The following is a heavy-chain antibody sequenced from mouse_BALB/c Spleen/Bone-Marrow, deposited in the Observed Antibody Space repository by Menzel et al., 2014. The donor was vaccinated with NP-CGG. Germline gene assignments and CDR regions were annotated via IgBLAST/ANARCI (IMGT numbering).Heavy chain of an antibody. D-gene: IGHD2-10*01. CDR2: INPGSGGT. Sequence: QVHVKQSGAELVRPGTSAKVSCKASGYAFTNYLIEWVKQRPGQGLEWIGVINPGSGGTNYNEKFKGKATLTADKSSSTVYMQLSSLTSDDSAVYFCARGAYYGNYFDYWGQGTTLTVSS. J-gene: IGHJ2*01. V-gene: IGHV1-54*01. CDR1: GYAFTNYL. CDR3: ARGAYYGNYFDY.